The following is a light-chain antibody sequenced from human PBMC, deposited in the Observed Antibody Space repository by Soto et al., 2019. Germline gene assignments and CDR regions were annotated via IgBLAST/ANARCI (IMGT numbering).Light chain of an antibody. J-gene: IGKJ4*01. V-gene: IGKV1-5*03. CDR2: GGS. Sequence: DIQMTQSPSTLSASVGDRVTITCRASQRVGGGLVWYQQKPGKAPKILIYGGSSLESGVPSRFSGSGSGAEFTLTIDSLQSDAFATYFCLQYFTYPFTFGGGTKVEIK. CDR3: LQYFTYPFT. CDR1: QRVGGG.